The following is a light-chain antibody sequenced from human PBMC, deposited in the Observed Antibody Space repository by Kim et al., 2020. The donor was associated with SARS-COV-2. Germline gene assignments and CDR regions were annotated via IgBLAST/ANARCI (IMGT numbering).Light chain of an antibody. CDR1: QSISSW. CDR3: QQYKSYPYT. V-gene: IGKV1-5*03. J-gene: IGKJ2*01. CDR2: KAS. Sequence: SASSGDRVTITCRASQSISSWLAWYQQKPGKAPNLLIYKASTLESGVPSRFSGSGSGTEFTLTISSLQPDDFATYYCQQYKSYPYTFGQGTKLEIK.